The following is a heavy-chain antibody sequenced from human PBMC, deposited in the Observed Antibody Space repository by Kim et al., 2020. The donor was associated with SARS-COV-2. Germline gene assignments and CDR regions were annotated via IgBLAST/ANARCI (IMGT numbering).Heavy chain of an antibody. CDR2: IIPIFGTA. Sequence: SVKVSCKASGGTFSSYAISWVRQAPGQGLEWMGGIIPIFGTANYAQKFQGRVTITADESTSTAYMELSSLRSEDTAVYYCARFYGSGSYYTPRDYYYGMDVWGQGTTVTVSS. V-gene: IGHV1-69*13. CDR1: GGTFSSYA. J-gene: IGHJ6*02. D-gene: IGHD3-10*01. CDR3: ARFYGSGSYYTPRDYYYGMDV.